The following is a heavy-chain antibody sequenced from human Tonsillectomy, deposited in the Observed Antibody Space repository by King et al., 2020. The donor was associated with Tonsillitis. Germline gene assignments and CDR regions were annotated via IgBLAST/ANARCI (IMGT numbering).Heavy chain of an antibody. CDR3: ASSDVFGDSPDD. D-gene: IGHD4-17*01. CDR2: IHSGGSP. V-gene: IGHV3-66*01. CDR1: GVPVSSNY. J-gene: IGHJ4*02. Sequence: QLVQSGGGLVQPGGSLRLSCAASGVPVSSNYMNWVRQAPGKGLEWVSVIHSGGSPYYADSVKGRFNISRDNFKNTLYLQMSSLRAEDTAVYYCASSDVFGDSPDDWGQGTLVTVSS.